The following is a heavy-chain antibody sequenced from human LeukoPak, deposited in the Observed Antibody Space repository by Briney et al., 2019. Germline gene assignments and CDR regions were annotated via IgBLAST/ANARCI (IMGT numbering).Heavy chain of an antibody. CDR1: GFTFRAYG. CDR3: ARGTRTYAYYGLDV. D-gene: IGHD2-2*01. V-gene: IGHV3-30-3*01. Sequence: GRSLRLSCEASGFTFRAYGMHWVRQAPGKRLEWVAVISYDEYEKDYADSAKGRFTISRDNSKNTLYLQMNSLRVEDMAVYYCARGTRTYAYYGLDVWGPGTTVTVSS. CDR2: ISYDEYEK. J-gene: IGHJ6*02.